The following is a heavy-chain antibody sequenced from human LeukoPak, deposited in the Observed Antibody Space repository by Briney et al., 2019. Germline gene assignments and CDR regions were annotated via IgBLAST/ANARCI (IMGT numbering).Heavy chain of an antibody. Sequence: GASVKVSCKTSGGTFSSYAISWVRQAPGQGLEWMGRIIPIFGTANYAQKFQGRVTITTDESTSTAYMELSSLRSEDTAVYYCAREKLIAARPDPWGQGTLVTVSS. D-gene: IGHD6-6*01. CDR3: AREKLIAARPDP. V-gene: IGHV1-69*05. CDR2: IIPIFGTA. CDR1: GGTFSSYA. J-gene: IGHJ5*02.